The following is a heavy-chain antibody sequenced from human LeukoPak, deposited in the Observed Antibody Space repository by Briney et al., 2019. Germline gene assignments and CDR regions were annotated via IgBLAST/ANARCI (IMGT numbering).Heavy chain of an antibody. Sequence: TGGSLRLSCAASGFSFSSYGMHWVRQAPGKGLEWVSVFLVGGSKYYADSVKGRFTISRDNVENTLYLQMNSLRAEDTAVYCCARVTNGDSGGYFDLWGRGTLVTVSS. CDR1: GFSFSSYG. J-gene: IGHJ2*01. CDR2: FLVGGSK. D-gene: IGHD5-12*01. V-gene: IGHV3-NL1*01. CDR3: ARVTNGDSGGYFDL.